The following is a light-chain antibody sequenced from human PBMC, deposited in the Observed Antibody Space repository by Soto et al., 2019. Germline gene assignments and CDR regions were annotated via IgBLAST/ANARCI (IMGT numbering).Light chain of an antibody. CDR2: RNN. CDR1: SSNIGSNY. Sequence: HSVLTQPPSASGTPGQRVTISCSGSSSNIGSNYVYWYQQLPGTAPKLLIYRNNQRPSGVPDRFSGSKSGTSASLAISGLRSEDEADYYCAAWDDSLSGGVFGGGTQLTVL. V-gene: IGLV1-47*01. J-gene: IGLJ3*02. CDR3: AAWDDSLSGGV.